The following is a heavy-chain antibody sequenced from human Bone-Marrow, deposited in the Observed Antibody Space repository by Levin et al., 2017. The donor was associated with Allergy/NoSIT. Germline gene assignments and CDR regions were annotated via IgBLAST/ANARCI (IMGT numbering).Heavy chain of an antibody. Sequence: GESLKISCAASGFTFSSYGMHWVRQAPGKGLEWVAVISYDGSNKYYADSVKGRFTISRDNSKNTLYLQMNSLRAEDTAVYYCAKGRYSYGYYYYGMDVWGQGTTVTVSS. CDR1: GFTFSSYG. CDR2: ISYDGSNK. V-gene: IGHV3-30*18. D-gene: IGHD5-18*01. CDR3: AKGRYSYGYYYYGMDV. J-gene: IGHJ6*02.